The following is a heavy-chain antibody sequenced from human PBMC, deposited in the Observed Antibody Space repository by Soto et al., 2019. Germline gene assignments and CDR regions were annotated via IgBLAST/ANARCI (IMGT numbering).Heavy chain of an antibody. V-gene: IGHV1-2*04. CDR2: INPNSGGT. Sequence: ASVKVSCKASGYTFTGNYMHWVRQAPGQGLEWMGWINPNSGGTNYAQKFQGWVTMTRDTSISTAYMELSRLRSDDTAVYYCARGSPVAAAGLNFDYWGQGTLVTV. D-gene: IGHD6-13*01. J-gene: IGHJ4*02. CDR3: ARGSPVAAAGLNFDY. CDR1: GYTFTGNY.